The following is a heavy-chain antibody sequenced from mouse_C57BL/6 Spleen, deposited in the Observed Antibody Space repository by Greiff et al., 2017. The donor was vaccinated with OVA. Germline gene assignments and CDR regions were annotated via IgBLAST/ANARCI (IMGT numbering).Heavy chain of an antibody. CDR1: GYAFTNYL. J-gene: IGHJ4*01. Sequence: VQLVESGTELVRPGTSVKVSCKASGYAFTNYLIEWVKQRPGQGLEWIGVINPGSGGTNYNEKFKGKATLTADKSSSTAYMQLSSLTSEDSAVYFCARSGGFRAMDYWGQGTSVTVSS. D-gene: IGHD3-2*02. V-gene: IGHV1-54*01. CDR3: ARSGGFRAMDY. CDR2: INPGSGGT.